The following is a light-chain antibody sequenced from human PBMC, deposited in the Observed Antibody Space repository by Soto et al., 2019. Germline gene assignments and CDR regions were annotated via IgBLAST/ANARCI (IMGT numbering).Light chain of an antibody. Sequence: DIQMTQSPLSLSASVGESVTITCRASQNITNFLNWYQQKPGKPPRLLIFGTSNLQSGVPSRFRGSWSQTDFSLTISGLQPDDLATYICQQSYRSPLNFGPGTRVA. CDR3: QQSYRSPLN. J-gene: IGKJ3*01. V-gene: IGKV1-39*01. CDR1: QNITNF. CDR2: GTS.